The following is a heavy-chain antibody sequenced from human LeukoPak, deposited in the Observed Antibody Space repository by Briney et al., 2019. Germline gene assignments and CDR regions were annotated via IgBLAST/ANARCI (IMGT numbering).Heavy chain of an antibody. J-gene: IGHJ4*02. Sequence: GGSLRLSCAASGFTFGTYAMNWVRQAPGKGLEWVSSISRSGRDIYYADSVKGRFIISRDNAKNSLYLQMNSLRAEDTAVYYCARGVTLDYWGQGTLVTVSS. D-gene: IGHD2-21*02. CDR2: ISRSGRDI. V-gene: IGHV3-21*03. CDR1: GFTFGTYA. CDR3: ARGVTLDY.